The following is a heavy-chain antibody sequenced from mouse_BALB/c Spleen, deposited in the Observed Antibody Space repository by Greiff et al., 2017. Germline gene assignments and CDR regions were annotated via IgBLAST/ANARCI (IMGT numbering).Heavy chain of an antibody. CDR3: ARSGTGDGYAMDY. J-gene: IGHJ4*01. V-gene: IGHV1S41*01. CDR1: GYTFTSYW. Sequence: DLVKPGASVKLSCKASGYTFTSYWINWIKQRPGQGLEWIGRIAPGSGSTYYNEMFKGKATLTVDTSSSTAYIQLSSLSSEDSAVYFCARSGTGDGYAMDYWGQGTSVTVSS. D-gene: IGHD2-13*01. CDR2: IAPGSGST.